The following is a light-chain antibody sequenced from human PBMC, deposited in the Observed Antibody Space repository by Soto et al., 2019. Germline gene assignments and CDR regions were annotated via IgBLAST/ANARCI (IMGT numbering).Light chain of an antibody. CDR2: AAS. Sequence: EIVLTQSPGTLSLSPGESATLSCRATQSVSATYLAWYQQKPGQAPRLLIYAASSRATDIPDRFSGSGSGTDFTLAISRLEPEDFAVYWCQHYGTSTRTFGQGTNVEIK. CDR3: QHYGTSTRT. V-gene: IGKV3-20*01. J-gene: IGKJ1*01. CDR1: QSVSATY.